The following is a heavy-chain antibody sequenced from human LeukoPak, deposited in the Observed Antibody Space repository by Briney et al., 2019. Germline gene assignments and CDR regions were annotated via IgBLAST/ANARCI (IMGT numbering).Heavy chain of an antibody. CDR1: GFTFSSYA. CDR3: ARDELTDYYGMDV. Sequence: PGRSLRLSCAASGFTFSSYAMHWVRQAPGKGLEWVAVISYDGSNKYYADSVKGQFTISRDNSKNTLYLQMNSLRAEDTAVYYCARDELTDYYGMDVWGKGTTVTVSS. J-gene: IGHJ6*04. D-gene: IGHD1-14*01. V-gene: IGHV3-30*04. CDR2: ISYDGSNK.